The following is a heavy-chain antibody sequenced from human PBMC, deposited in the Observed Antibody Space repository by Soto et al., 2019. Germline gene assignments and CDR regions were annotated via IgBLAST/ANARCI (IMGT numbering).Heavy chain of an antibody. CDR3: AREEGRYAFDI. V-gene: IGHV3-48*01. Sequence: GGSLRLSCAASGFTFSSYSMNWVRQAPGKGLEWVSYISSSSSTIYYADSVKGRFTISRDNAKNSLYLQMNSLRAEDTAVYYCAREEGRYAFDIWGQGTMVTVSS. CDR2: ISSSSSTI. J-gene: IGHJ3*02. CDR1: GFTFSSYS. D-gene: IGHD4-17*01.